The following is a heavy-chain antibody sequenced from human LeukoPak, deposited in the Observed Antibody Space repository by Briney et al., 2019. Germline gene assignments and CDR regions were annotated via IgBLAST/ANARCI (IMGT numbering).Heavy chain of an antibody. J-gene: IGHJ6*02. Sequence: GGSLRLSCAASGFTFSSYAMSWVRQAPGKGLEWVSAISGSGGSTYCADSVKGRFTISRDNSKNTLYLQMNSLRAEDTAVYYCAKDRYNYYGSGSYYYYYYGMDVWGQGTTVTVSS. CDR3: AKDRYNYYGSGSYYYYYYGMDV. D-gene: IGHD3-10*01. V-gene: IGHV3-23*01. CDR2: ISGSGGST. CDR1: GFTFSSYA.